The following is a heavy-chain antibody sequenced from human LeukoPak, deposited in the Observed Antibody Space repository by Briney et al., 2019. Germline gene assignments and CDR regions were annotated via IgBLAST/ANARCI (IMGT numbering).Heavy chain of an antibody. CDR3: ARDAIEGGFGPYGMDV. V-gene: IGHV3-23*01. CDR2: ISGSGGST. CDR1: GFTFSSYA. Sequence: GGSLRLSCAASGFTFSSYAMSWVRQAPGKGLEWVSAISGSGGSTYYADSVKGRFTISRDNSKNTLYLQMNSLRAEDTAAYYCARDAIEGGFGPYGMDVWGQGTTVTVSS. D-gene: IGHD5-12*01. J-gene: IGHJ6*02.